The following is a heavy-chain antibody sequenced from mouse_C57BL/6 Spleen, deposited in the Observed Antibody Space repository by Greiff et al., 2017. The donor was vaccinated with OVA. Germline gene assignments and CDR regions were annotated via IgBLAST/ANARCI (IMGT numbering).Heavy chain of an antibody. D-gene: IGHD1-1*01. CDR1: GYTFTSYW. CDR3: ARYGNPYFDY. J-gene: IGHJ2*01. Sequence: QVHVKQPGAELVRPGSSVKLSCKASGYTFTSYWLHWVKQRPIQGLEWIGNIDPSDSETHYNQKFKDKATLTVDKSSSTAYMQLSSLTSEDSAVYYCARYGNPYFDYWGQGTTLTVSS. CDR2: IDPSDSET. V-gene: IGHV1-52*01.